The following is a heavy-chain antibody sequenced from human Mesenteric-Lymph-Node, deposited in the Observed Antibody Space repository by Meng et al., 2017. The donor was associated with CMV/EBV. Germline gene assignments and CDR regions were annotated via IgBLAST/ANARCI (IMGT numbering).Heavy chain of an antibody. CDR3: VRDYTMTVGGTGTGPHFDN. V-gene: IGHV3-53*01. CDR1: GFTVSSNY. CDR2: IYSGGST. D-gene: IGHD3-22*01. J-gene: IGHJ4*02. Sequence: GGSLRLSCAASGFTVSSNYMSWVRQAPGKGLEWVSVIYSGGSTSYADSVKGRFTISRDNSKNTLYLQMNSLRAGDTAVYYCVRDYTMTVGGTGTGPHFDNWGQGTLVTVSS.